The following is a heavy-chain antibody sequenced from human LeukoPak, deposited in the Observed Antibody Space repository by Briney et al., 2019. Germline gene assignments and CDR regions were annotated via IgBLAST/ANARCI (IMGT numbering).Heavy chain of an antibody. V-gene: IGHV1-46*01. J-gene: IGHJ3*02. CDR3: ARERVSYDAFDI. D-gene: IGHD5/OR15-5a*01. Sequence: ASVKVSCKASGYTFTSYYMHWVRQAPGQGLEWVGIINPSGGSTSYAQKFQGRVTMTRDTSTSTVYMELSSLRSEDTAVYYCARERVSYDAFDIWGQGTMVTVSS. CDR2: INPSGGST. CDR1: GYTFTSYY.